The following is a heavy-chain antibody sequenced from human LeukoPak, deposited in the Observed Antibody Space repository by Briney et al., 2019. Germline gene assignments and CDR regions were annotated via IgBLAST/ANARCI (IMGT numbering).Heavy chain of an antibody. J-gene: IGHJ5*02. Sequence: GGSLRLSCAASGFTFSSYWMTWVRQAPGKGLEWVANIKQDGSEKYYVDSVKGRFTISRDNAKKSLYLQMNSLRADDTAVYYCAREMAIAAAGISWFAPWGQGTLVTVSS. CDR3: AREMAIAAAGISWFAP. CDR1: GFTFSSYW. V-gene: IGHV3-7*01. D-gene: IGHD6-25*01. CDR2: IKQDGSEK.